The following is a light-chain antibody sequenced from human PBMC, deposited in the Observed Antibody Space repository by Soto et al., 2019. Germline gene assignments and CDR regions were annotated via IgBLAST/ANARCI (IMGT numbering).Light chain of an antibody. V-gene: IGLV1-51*01. CDR2: DNN. CDR3: GAWDSSLSAVV. J-gene: IGLJ2*01. Sequence: QSVLTQPPSVSAAPGQKLTISCSGDNSNIGNNYVSWYQHLPGTAPKLLIYDNNNRPSGIPDRFSGSKSGTSATLGITGLQTGDEADYYCGAWDSSLSAVVFGGGT. CDR1: NSNIGNNY.